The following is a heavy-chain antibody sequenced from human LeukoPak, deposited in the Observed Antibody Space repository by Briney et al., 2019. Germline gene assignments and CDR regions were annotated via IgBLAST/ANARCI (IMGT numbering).Heavy chain of an antibody. Sequence: SETLSLTCTVSGGSISSYYWSWIRQPAGKGLEWIGRIYTSGSTNYNPSLKSRVTMSVDTSKNQFSLKLSSVTAADTAVYYCARVRQAVRYCSGGSCYFLLYWGQGTLVTVSS. CDR1: GGSISSYY. D-gene: IGHD2-15*01. J-gene: IGHJ4*02. CDR2: IYTSGST. CDR3: ARVRQAVRYCSGGSCYFLLY. V-gene: IGHV4-4*07.